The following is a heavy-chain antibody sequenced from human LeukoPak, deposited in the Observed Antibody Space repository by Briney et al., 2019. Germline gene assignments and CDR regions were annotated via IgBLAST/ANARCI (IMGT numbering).Heavy chain of an antibody. Sequence: GGSLRLSCAASGFTFSSYSMNWVRQAPGKGLEWVSYISSSSSTIYYADSVKGRFTISRDNAKNSLYLQMNSLRAEDTAVYYCARGRITMVRGVNFDYWGQGTLVTVSS. V-gene: IGHV3-48*01. J-gene: IGHJ4*02. CDR2: ISSSSSTI. CDR3: ARGRITMVRGVNFDY. D-gene: IGHD3-10*01. CDR1: GFTFSSYS.